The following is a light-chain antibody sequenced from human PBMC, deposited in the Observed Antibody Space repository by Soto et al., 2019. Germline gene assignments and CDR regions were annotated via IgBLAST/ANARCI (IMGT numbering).Light chain of an antibody. CDR3: SSYTSSSTLRV. CDR2: EVS. CDR1: SSDVGGYNY. V-gene: IGLV2-14*01. Sequence: QSALTPPSSVSGSAGQSITISCTGTSSDVGGYNYVSWYQQHPGKAPKLMIYEVSNRPSGVSNRFSGSKSGNTASLTISGLQAEDEADYYCSSYTSSSTLRVFGTGTKVTVL. J-gene: IGLJ1*01.